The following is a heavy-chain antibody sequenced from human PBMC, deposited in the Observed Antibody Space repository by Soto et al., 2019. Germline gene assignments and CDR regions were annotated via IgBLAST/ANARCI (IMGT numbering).Heavy chain of an antibody. V-gene: IGHV1-46*03. CDR3: ARDLTGGPTYYDFWSGYSPVDY. D-gene: IGHD3-3*01. J-gene: IGHJ4*02. CDR1: GYNFTSYY. CDR2: IDPSGGST. Sequence: QVQLVQSGAEVKKPGASVKVSCKASGYNFTSYYMHWVRQAPGQGLEWMGIIDPSGGSTSYAQKFQGRVSMPRDTCTSTVYMDLSSLRSEDTAVYYCARDLTGGPTYYDFWSGYSPVDYWGLGTLVTVSS.